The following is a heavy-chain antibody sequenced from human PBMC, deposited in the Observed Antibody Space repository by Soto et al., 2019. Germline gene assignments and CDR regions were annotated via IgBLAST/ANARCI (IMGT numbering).Heavy chain of an antibody. CDR2: IIPILGIA. CDR1: GGTFSSYT. CDR3: ARGRDGVAVASGY. D-gene: IGHD6-19*01. J-gene: IGHJ4*02. V-gene: IGHV1-69*02. Sequence: QVQLVQSGAEVKKPGSSVKVSCKASGGTFSSYTISWVRQAPGQGLEWMGRIIPILGIANYAQKFPGRVTITADKSTSTAYMELSSLRSEDTAVYYCARGRDGVAVASGYWGQGTLVTVSS.